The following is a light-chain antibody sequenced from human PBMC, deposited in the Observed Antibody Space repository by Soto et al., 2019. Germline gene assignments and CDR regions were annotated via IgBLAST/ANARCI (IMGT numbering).Light chain of an antibody. V-gene: IGKV3D-15*01. J-gene: IGKJ1*01. Sequence: EIVMTQSPATLSVSPGEGATLSCRASQSVATNLAWYQQKPGQAPRLLIYGASTRATGIPARFSGSGSGTEFTLTISSLQSEDSAFYYCQQYNQWPPWTFGQGTKVDIK. CDR1: QSVATN. CDR2: GAS. CDR3: QQYNQWPPWT.